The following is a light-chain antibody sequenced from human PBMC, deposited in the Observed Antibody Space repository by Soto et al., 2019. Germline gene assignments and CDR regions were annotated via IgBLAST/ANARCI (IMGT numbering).Light chain of an antibody. J-gene: IGLJ1*01. CDR1: SSDVGGYNY. V-gene: IGLV2-11*01. CDR2: DVS. Sequence: QSALTQPRSVSGSPGQSVTISCTGTSSDVGGYNYVSWYQQHPGKAPKLMIYDVSKRPSGVPYRFSGSKSGNTASLTISGIQAEDEGDYYCCSYAGSYIFYVFGTGTKVTVL. CDR3: CSYAGSYIFYV.